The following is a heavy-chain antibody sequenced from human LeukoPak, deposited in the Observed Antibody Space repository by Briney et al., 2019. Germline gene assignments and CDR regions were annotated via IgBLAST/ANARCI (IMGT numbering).Heavy chain of an antibody. CDR3: ARNYCSGGSCYHHPNWFDP. D-gene: IGHD2-15*01. CDR1: GFSLSTSGVG. Sequence: ESGPTLVKPTQTLTLTCTFSGFSLSTSGVGVGWIRQPPGKALEWLALIYWDDDKRYSPSLKSRLTITKDTSKNQVVLTMTNMDPVDTATYYCARNYCSGGSCYHHPNWFDPWGQGTLVTVSS. V-gene: IGHV2-5*02. J-gene: IGHJ5*02. CDR2: IYWDDDK.